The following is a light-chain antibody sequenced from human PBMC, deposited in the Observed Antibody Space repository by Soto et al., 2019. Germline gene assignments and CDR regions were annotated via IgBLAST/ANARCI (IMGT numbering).Light chain of an antibody. J-gene: IGKJ4*01. V-gene: IGKV3-15*01. CDR3: QQYDRWPVT. Sequence: EVVMTQSPATLSVSPGERVTFSCRASQSVTTNLAWYQHNPGQSPRLLISDASTGASGIPTRFSGSGSGTEFTLTIDRLQSADFAVYYCQQYDRWPVTFGGGTKV. CDR1: QSVTTN. CDR2: DAS.